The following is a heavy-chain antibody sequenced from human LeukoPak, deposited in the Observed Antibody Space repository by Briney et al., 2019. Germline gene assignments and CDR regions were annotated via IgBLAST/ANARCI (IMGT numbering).Heavy chain of an antibody. Sequence: SQTLSLTCTVSGGSISSGGYYWSWIRQPPGKGLEWIGYIYHSGSTYYNPSLKSRVTISIDTSRTQFSLKLSSVTAADTAVYYCARDSRGAGPDFDYWGQGTLVTVSS. J-gene: IGHJ4*02. D-gene: IGHD6-19*01. CDR3: ARDSRGAGPDFDY. V-gene: IGHV4-30-2*01. CDR2: IYHSGST. CDR1: GGSISSGGYY.